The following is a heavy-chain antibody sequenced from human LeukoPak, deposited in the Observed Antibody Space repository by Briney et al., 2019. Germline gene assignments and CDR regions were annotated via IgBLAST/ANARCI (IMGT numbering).Heavy chain of an antibody. V-gene: IGHV1-69*04. J-gene: IGHJ6*02. Sequence: SVKVSCKASGGTSRSYAITWVRQAPGQGLEWMGRIIPILGIADYTQQLQGRVTITADKSTSTAYMELSSLRSEDTAVYYCARERLAVVSAAVDYYYCMDVWGQGTTVIVSS. D-gene: IGHD2-21*01. CDR2: IIPILGIA. CDR1: GGTSRSYA. CDR3: ARERLAVVSAAVDYYYCMDV.